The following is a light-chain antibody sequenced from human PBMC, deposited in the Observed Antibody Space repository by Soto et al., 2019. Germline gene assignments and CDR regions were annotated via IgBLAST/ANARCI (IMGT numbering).Light chain of an antibody. Sequence: QSVLTQPPSASGTPGQRVTISCSGSSSNIGRNTVNWYQQLAGSAPKLLIYLNNERPSGVPDRFSGSKSGTSASLAISGLQSEDEADYYCAAWDGSLNGYVFGAGTKLTVL. CDR2: LNN. J-gene: IGLJ1*01. CDR1: SSNIGRNT. CDR3: AAWDGSLNGYV. V-gene: IGLV1-44*01.